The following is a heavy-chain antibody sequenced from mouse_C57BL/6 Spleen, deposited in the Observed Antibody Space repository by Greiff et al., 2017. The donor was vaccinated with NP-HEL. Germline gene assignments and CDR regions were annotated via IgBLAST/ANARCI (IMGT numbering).Heavy chain of an antibody. V-gene: IGHV1-69*01. D-gene: IGHD2-1*01. CDR3: ARGEGNFYFDY. CDR1: GYTFTSYW. CDR2: IDPSDSYT. J-gene: IGHJ2*01. Sequence: QVQLQQSGAELVMPGASVKLSCKASGYTFTSYWMHWVKQRPGQGLEWIGEIDPSDSYTNYNQKFKGKSTLTVDKSSSTAYMQLSSLTSEDSAVYYCARGEGNFYFDYWGQGTTLTVSS.